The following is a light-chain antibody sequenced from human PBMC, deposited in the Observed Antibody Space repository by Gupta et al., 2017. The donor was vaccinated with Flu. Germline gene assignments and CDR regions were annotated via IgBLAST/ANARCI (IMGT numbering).Light chain of an antibody. CDR3: RSYKSSSTRVV. CDR2: EVT. V-gene: IGLV2-14*01. J-gene: IGLJ1*01. Sequence: SPLTQPASLSASPGQSITISSAVTSSDIGGYDYVSWYQHHPGKAPKLMIYEVTNRPSGVSHRFSGSKSGSTASLTIIGLQDEDEADYYCRSYKSSSTRVVFGTGTKLTVL. CDR1: SSDIGGYDY.